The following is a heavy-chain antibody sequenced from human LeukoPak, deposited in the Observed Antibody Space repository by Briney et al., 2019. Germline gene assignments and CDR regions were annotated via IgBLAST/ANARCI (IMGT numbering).Heavy chain of an antibody. CDR2: IYYSGST. D-gene: IGHD3-10*01. V-gene: IGHV4-59*11. CDR1: GGSISSHY. Sequence: PSETLSLTCTVSGGSISSHYWSWIRQPPGKGLEWIGYIYYSGSTNYNPSLKSRVTISVDTSKNQFSLKLSSVTAADTAVYYCARGAYYYGSGDDYWGQGTLVTVSS. J-gene: IGHJ4*02. CDR3: ARGAYYYGSGDDY.